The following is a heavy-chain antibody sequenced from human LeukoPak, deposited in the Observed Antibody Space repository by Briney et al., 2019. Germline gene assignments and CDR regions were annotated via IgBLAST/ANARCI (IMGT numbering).Heavy chain of an antibody. J-gene: IGHJ5*02. CDR2: INHSGST. CDR3: ARARWRQGWFDP. V-gene: IGHV4-34*01. D-gene: IGHD2-21*02. CDR1: GGSFGGYY. Sequence: SETLSLTCAVYGGSFGGYYWSWIRRPPGKGLEWSGEINHSGSTNYNPSLKSRVTISVDTSKNQFSLKLSSVTAADTAVYYCARARWRQGWFDPWGQGTLVTVSS.